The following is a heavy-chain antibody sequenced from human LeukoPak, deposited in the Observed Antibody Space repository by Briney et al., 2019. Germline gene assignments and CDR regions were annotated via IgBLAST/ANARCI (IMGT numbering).Heavy chain of an antibody. CDR1: GFTFSSYS. V-gene: IGHV3-21*01. CDR2: ISSSSGYI. J-gene: IGHJ4*02. D-gene: IGHD3-9*01. CDR3: ARVPYYDILTGYSDY. Sequence: PGGSLRLSCAASGFTFSSYSMHWVRQAPGKGLEWVSFISSSSGYIYYADSVKGRFTISRDNAKNSLYLKMNSLRAEDTAVYYCARVPYYDILTGYSDYWGQGTLVTVSS.